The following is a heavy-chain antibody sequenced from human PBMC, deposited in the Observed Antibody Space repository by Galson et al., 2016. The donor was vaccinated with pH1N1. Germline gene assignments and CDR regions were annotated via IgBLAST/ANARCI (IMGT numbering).Heavy chain of an antibody. CDR1: GGSISSTTYY. Sequence: TLSLTCTVSGGSISSTTYYWSWIRHQPGKGLEWIGYIYYGGSTYYNPSFRSRVAMSVDTSKNQVSLTLAAVTAADTAVYYCAKVPPCPSDMWGQGTMVTVTA. CDR3: AKVPPCPSDM. CDR2: IYYGGST. J-gene: IGHJ3*02. V-gene: IGHV4-31*03.